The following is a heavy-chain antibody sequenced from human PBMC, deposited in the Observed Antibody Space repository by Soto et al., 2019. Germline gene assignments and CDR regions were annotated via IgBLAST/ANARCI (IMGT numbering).Heavy chain of an antibody. CDR3: AHGEGIVKSIVYFDS. Sequence: ASVKVSCKVSGYFLTALSIHWVRQAPGKGLEWMGGFDREDGETIYAQKFQGRVTMTEDTSTDSAYMELSSLTSEDTAIYYCAHGEGIVKSIVYFDSWGQGTLVTVS. CDR2: FDREDGET. V-gene: IGHV1-24*01. J-gene: IGHJ4*02. CDR1: GYFLTALS. D-gene: IGHD1-26*01.